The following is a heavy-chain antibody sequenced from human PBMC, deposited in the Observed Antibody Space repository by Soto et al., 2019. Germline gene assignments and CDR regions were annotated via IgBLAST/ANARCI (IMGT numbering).Heavy chain of an antibody. D-gene: IGHD3-9*01. CDR3: AREVRYYDILTGRRGFDY. J-gene: IGHJ4*02. CDR2: IIPIFGTA. Sequence: QVQLVQSGAEVKKPGSSVKVSCKASGGTFSSYAISWVRQAPGQGLEWMGGIIPIFGTASYAQKFQGRVTITADESTSTAYMELSSLRSEDTAVYYCAREVRYYDILTGRRGFDYWGQGTLVTVSS. V-gene: IGHV1-69*01. CDR1: GGTFSSYA.